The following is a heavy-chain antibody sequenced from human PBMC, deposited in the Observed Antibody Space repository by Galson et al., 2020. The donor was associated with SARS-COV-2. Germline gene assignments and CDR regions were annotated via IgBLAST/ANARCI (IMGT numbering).Heavy chain of an antibody. V-gene: IGHV3-33*01. CDR3: ARDGQSSGGWALDY. Sequence: GESLKISCAASGFTFKWHAMHWVRQAPGKGLEWVAQIWYDGSNKYYADSVKGRFTVSRDNSENMLYLQMNNLRAEDTAVYYCARDGQSSGGWALDYWGRGTLVTVSS. J-gene: IGHJ4*02. CDR2: IWYDGSNK. CDR1: GFTFKWHA. D-gene: IGHD6-19*01.